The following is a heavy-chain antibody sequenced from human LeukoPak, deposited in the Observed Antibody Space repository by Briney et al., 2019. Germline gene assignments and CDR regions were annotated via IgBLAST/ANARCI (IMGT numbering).Heavy chain of an antibody. D-gene: IGHD2-21*01. V-gene: IGHV4-61*02. CDR3: ARGVVTDDYYMDV. CDR1: GVSITSASYD. J-gene: IGHJ6*03. CDR2: LYTNENT. Sequence: PSETLSLTCTVSGVSITSASYDWTWVRQPGGKGLEWIGRLYTNENTNYNPSLESRVSISVDTSKNQFYLKLNSVTAADTALYFCARGVVTDDYYMDVWGTGTTVTVSS.